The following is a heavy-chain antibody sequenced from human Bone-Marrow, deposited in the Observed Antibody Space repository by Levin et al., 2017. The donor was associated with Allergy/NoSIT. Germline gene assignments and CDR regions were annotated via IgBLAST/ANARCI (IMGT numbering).Heavy chain of an antibody. CDR1: GFSFTSHS. Sequence: PGGSLRLSCAASGFSFTSHSMNWVRQAPGKGLEWVSYISSSGSTVYYADSVKGRFTISRDSGENSLYLQMSSLGAEDTAVYYCARDYYGDYFSDYWRQGTLVTVSS. J-gene: IGHJ4*02. V-gene: IGHV3-48*01. D-gene: IGHD4-17*01. CDR3: ARDYYGDYFSDY. CDR2: ISSSGSTV.